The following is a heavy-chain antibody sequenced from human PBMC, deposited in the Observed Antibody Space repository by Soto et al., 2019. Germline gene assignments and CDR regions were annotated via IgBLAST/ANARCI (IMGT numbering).Heavy chain of an antibody. D-gene: IGHD7-27*01. Sequence: QVQLVQSGAEVKKPGSSVKVSCKASGGTFSSYTISWVRQAPGQGLEWMGRIIPILGIANYAQKFQGRVTIPADKSTSTAYMELSSLRSEDTAVYYCARDPAGGNWGSNVLDYWGQGTLVTVSS. J-gene: IGHJ4*02. CDR3: ARDPAGGNWGSNVLDY. CDR2: IIPILGIA. CDR1: GGTFSSYT. V-gene: IGHV1-69*08.